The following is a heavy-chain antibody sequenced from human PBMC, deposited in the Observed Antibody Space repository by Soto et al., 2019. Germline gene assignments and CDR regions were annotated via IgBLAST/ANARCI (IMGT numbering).Heavy chain of an antibody. CDR2: ISYTERT. V-gene: IGHV4-59*01. D-gene: IGHD4-17*01. Sequence: QVQLQESGPGLVKPSETLSLTCTVSGGSISSYYWSWIRQPPGKGLEWIGYISYTERTNYNPSLKSRVTMSIDTSKNQFSLRLSSVTAADTALYYCARGPTTTKPYWYFDLWGRGTLVTVSS. CDR1: GGSISSYY. J-gene: IGHJ2*01. CDR3: ARGPTTTKPYWYFDL.